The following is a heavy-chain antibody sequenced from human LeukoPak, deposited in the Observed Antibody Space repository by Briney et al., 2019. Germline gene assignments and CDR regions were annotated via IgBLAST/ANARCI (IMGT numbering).Heavy chain of an antibody. Sequence: ASVKVSCKASGYTFTSYDINWVRQATGQGLEWMGWMNPNSGNTGYAQKFQGRVTMIRNTSISTAYMELSSLRSEDTAVYYCAREGGSSSSIYYYYYGMDVWGQGTTVTVSS. J-gene: IGHJ6*02. D-gene: IGHD6-13*01. V-gene: IGHV1-8*01. CDR1: GYTFTSYD. CDR2: MNPNSGNT. CDR3: AREGGSSSSIYYYYYGMDV.